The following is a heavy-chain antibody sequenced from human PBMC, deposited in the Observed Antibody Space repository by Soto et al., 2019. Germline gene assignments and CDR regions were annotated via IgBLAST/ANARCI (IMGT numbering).Heavy chain of an antibody. CDR2: ISYDGSNK. Sequence: PGGSLRLSCAASGFTFSSYAMHWVRQAPGKGLKWVAVISYDGSNKYYADSVKGRFTISRDNSKNTLYLQMNSLRAEDTAVYYCASYYCISTSCYPYYYGMDVWGQGTTVTVSS. CDR3: ASYYCISTSCYPYYYGMDV. V-gene: IGHV3-30-3*01. J-gene: IGHJ6*02. CDR1: GFTFSSYA. D-gene: IGHD2-2*01.